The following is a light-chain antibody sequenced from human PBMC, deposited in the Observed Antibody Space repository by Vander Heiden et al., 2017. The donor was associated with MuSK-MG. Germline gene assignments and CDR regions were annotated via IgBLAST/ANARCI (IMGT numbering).Light chain of an antibody. J-gene: IGKJ1*01. CDR3: QQDGGSRT. Sequence: IVLTQAAGTLSLSPGDRATLACRASQSVSSNYLDWYQQNPGQARKLLIYGASSSAKGIPERYSGSGLWTGFTRASSRREREDLAGYYGQQDGGSRTFGQGTKVEIK. CDR1: QSVSSNY. CDR2: GAS. V-gene: IGKV3-20*01.